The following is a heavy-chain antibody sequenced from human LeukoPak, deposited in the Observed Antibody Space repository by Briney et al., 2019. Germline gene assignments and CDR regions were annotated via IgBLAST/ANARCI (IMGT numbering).Heavy chain of an antibody. CDR2: ISSSGSTI. V-gene: IGHV3-11*01. J-gene: IGHJ4*02. D-gene: IGHD2-15*01. CDR3: AGIVVAATRNIDY. Sequence: GGSLRLSCAASGFTFSDYYMSWIRQAPGKGLEWVSYISSSGSTIYYADSVKGRFTISRDNAKNSLYLQMNSLRAEDTAVYHCAGIVVAATRNIDYWGQGTLVTVSS. CDR1: GFTFSDYY.